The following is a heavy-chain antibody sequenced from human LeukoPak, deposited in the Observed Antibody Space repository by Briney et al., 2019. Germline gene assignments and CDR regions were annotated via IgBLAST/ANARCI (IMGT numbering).Heavy chain of an antibody. Sequence: GGSLGLSCAASGFTFSSYAMSWVRQAPGKGLEWVSAISGSGGSTYYADSVKGRFTVSRDNSKNTLYLQMNSLRAEDTAVYYCAKAYYGSGSDLDYWGQGTLVTVSS. J-gene: IGHJ4*02. D-gene: IGHD3-10*01. CDR1: GFTFSSYA. CDR2: ISGSGGST. V-gene: IGHV3-23*01. CDR3: AKAYYGSGSDLDY.